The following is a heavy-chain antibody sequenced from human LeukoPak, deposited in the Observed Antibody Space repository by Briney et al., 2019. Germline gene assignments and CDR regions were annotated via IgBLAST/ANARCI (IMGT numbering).Heavy chain of an antibody. CDR1: GFTFSSYA. D-gene: IGHD5-12*01. CDR3: ARDFGGYSGYEPIYFDY. CDR2: ISYDGSNK. Sequence: PGRSLRLSYAASGFTFSSYAMHWVRQAPGKGLEWVAVISYDGSNKYYADSVKGRFTISRDNSKNTLYLQMNSLRAEDTAVYYCARDFGGYSGYEPIYFDYWGQGTLVTVSS. J-gene: IGHJ4*02. V-gene: IGHV3-30*04.